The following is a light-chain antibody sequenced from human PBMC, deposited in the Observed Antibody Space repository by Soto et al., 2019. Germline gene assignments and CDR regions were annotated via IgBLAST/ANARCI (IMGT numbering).Light chain of an antibody. J-gene: IGLJ3*02. CDR1: SSDVGGYNY. V-gene: IGLV2-14*01. Sequence: QSALTQPASVSGSPGQSITISCTGTSSDVGGYNYVSWYQQHPGKAPKLMIYEVSNRPSGVSNRFSGSKSGNTASLTISGLQAEDEADYYCSSYTSSSPRVFGGGTTLTVL. CDR3: SSYTSSSPRV. CDR2: EVS.